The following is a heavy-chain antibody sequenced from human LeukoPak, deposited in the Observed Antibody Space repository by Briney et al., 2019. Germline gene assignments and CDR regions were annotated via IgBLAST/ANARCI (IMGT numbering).Heavy chain of an antibody. V-gene: IGHV1-2*02. CDR2: INPNSGGT. CDR1: GCTFTGYY. CDR3: ARWFGERSFDY. D-gene: IGHD3-10*01. J-gene: IGHJ4*02. Sequence: ASVKVSCKASGCTFTGYYMHWVRQAPGQGLEWMGWINPNSGGTNYAQKFQGRVTMTRDTSISTAYMELSRPRSDDTAVYYCARWFGERSFDYWGQGTLVTVSS.